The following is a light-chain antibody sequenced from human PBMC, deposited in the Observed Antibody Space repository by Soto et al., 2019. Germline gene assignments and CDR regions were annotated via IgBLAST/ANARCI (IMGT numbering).Light chain of an antibody. CDR1: QSITNSF. CDR2: GIS. J-gene: IGKJ4*01. Sequence: EIVLTQSPGTLSLSPGDRAALSCRASQSITNSFFAWHQHKPGQAPKLLIYGISNRATGIPDRFSGSGSGTEFTLTISRLEPEDFAVYYCQQYGTSPLTFGGGTKVEIK. CDR3: QQYGTSPLT. V-gene: IGKV3-20*01.